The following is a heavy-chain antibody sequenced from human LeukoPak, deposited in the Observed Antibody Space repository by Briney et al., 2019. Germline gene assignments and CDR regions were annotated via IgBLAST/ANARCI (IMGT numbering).Heavy chain of an antibody. Sequence: GRSLRLSCEASGFTFSTYAMHWVRQAPGKGLEWVALISHDGSDKNYADSVKGRFTISRDNSNSMLYLQMDSLRGDDAAVYYCAKAVGSISWSFDYWGQGTLVTVSS. J-gene: IGHJ4*02. CDR3: AKAVGSISWSFDY. CDR1: GFTFSTYA. CDR2: ISHDGSDK. D-gene: IGHD6-13*01. V-gene: IGHV3-30*18.